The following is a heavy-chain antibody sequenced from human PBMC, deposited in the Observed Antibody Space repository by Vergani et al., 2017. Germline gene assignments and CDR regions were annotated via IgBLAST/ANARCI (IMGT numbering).Heavy chain of an antibody. J-gene: IGHJ6*02. V-gene: IGHV1-46*01. CDR2: INPSGGST. CDR3: ARDRGYDFWSGYFEGDYYYYGMDV. D-gene: IGHD3-3*01. Sequence: QVQLVQSGAEVKKPGASVKVSCKASGYTFTSYYMHWVRQAPGQGLEWMGIINPSGGSTSYAQKFQGRVTMTRDTSTSTVYMELSSLRSEDTAVYYCARDRGYDFWSGYFEGDYYYYGMDVWGQGP. CDR1: GYTFTSYY.